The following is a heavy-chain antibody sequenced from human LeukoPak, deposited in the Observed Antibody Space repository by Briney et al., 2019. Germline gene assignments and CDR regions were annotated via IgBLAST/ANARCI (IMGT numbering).Heavy chain of an antibody. V-gene: IGHV3-9*01. D-gene: IGHD3-22*01. Sequence: PGRSLRLSCAASGFTFDDYAMHWVRQAPGKGLEWVSGISWNSGSIGYADSVKGRFTISRDNAKNSLYLQMNSLRAEDTALYYCAKDIRDYDSSGYYPVYYGMDVWGQGTTVTVSS. CDR1: GFTFDDYA. J-gene: IGHJ6*02. CDR2: ISWNSGSI. CDR3: AKDIRDYDSSGYYPVYYGMDV.